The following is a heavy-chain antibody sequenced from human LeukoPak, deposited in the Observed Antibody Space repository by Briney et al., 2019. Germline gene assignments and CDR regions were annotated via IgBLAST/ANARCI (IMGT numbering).Heavy chain of an antibody. D-gene: IGHD6-19*01. Sequence: PSETLPLTCTVSGGSISSGSYSRSWIRQPAGKGLEWIGRIYTSGITNYNPSLRSRVTISLDTSKNQFSLKLSSVTAADTAVYYCARGPGWTDYWGQGTLVTVSS. V-gene: IGHV4-61*02. CDR1: GGSISSGSYS. J-gene: IGHJ4*02. CDR2: IYTSGIT. CDR3: ARGPGWTDY.